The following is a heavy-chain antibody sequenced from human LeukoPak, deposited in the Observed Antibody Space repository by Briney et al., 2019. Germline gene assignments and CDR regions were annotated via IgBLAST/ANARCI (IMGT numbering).Heavy chain of an antibody. V-gene: IGHV1-18*01. CDR1: GYTFTSYG. J-gene: IGHJ4*02. Sequence: ASVKVSCKPSGYTFTSYGVSCVRQAPGQGLEWMGWISAYSGHTDYAQKFQGRVTMTTDTSTTTAYMELRSLRFEDTAVYYCARVGPTHNFDYWGQGTLVTVSS. CDR2: ISAYSGHT. CDR3: ARVGPTHNFDY.